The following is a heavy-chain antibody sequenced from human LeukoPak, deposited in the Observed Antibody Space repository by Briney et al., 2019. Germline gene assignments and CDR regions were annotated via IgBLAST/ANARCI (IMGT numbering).Heavy chain of an antibody. V-gene: IGHV1-2*06. CDR3: ARDRAMDY. CDR2: INPNSGGT. Sequence: ASVKVSCTASGFTLTNYDINWVRQAPGQGLEWMGRINPNSGGTDYAQKFQGRVTMTRDTSINTAYMELSRLRSDDTAVYYCARDRAMDYWGQGTLVTVSS. CDR1: GFTLTNYD. J-gene: IGHJ4*02.